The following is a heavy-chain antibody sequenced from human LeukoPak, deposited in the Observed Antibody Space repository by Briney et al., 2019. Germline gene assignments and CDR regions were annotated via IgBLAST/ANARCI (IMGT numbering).Heavy chain of an antibody. V-gene: IGHV3-30-3*01. CDR3: ASLDQPDY. Sequence: PGGSLRLSCAASGFTFSSYAMHWVRQAPGKGLEWVAVISYDGSNKYYADSVKGRFTISRDNSKNTLYLQMNSLRAEDTAVYYCASLDQPDYGGQEPLVTVPS. CDR2: ISYDGSNK. J-gene: IGHJ4*02. CDR1: GFTFSSYA.